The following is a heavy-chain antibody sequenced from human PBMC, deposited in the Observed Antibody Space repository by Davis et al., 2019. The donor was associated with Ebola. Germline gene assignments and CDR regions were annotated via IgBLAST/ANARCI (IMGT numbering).Heavy chain of an antibody. CDR1: GYTFTSYA. D-gene: IGHD1-26*01. CDR3: AAMHGQWELLRLEYFQH. CDR2: INTNTGNP. J-gene: IGHJ1*01. V-gene: IGHV7-4-1*02. Sequence: ASVKVSCKASGYTFTSYAMNWVRQAPGQGLEWMGWINTNTGNPTYAQGFTGRFVFSLDTSVSTAYLQISSLKAEATAVYYCAAMHGQWELLRLEYFQHWGQGTLVTVSS.